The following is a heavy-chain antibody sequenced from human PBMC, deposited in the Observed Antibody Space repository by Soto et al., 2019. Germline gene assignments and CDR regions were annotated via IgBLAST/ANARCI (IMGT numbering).Heavy chain of an antibody. Sequence: SETLSLTCTVSGGSISSYYWSWIRQPPGKGLEWIGYIYYSGSTNYNPSLKSRVTISVDTSKNQFSLKLSSVTAADTAVYYCARAEYGYGVEYWGQGTLVTVSS. J-gene: IGHJ4*02. V-gene: IGHV4-59*01. CDR1: GGSISSYY. D-gene: IGHD5-18*01. CDR2: IYYSGST. CDR3: ARAEYGYGVEY.